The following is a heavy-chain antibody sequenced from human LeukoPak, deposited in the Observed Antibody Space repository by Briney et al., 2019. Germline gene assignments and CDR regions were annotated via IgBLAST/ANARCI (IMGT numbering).Heavy chain of an antibody. V-gene: IGHV1-2*02. D-gene: IGHD6-13*01. J-gene: IGHJ5*02. CDR2: INPNSGGT. Sequence: ASVKVSCKASGYTFTGYYMHWVRQAPGQGLEWMGWINPNSGGTNYAQKFQGRVTMTRDTSISTAYMELSRLRSDDTAVYYCARGGQQLVRGFRWFDPWAREPWSPSPQ. CDR1: GYTFTGYY. CDR3: ARGGQQLVRGFRWFDP.